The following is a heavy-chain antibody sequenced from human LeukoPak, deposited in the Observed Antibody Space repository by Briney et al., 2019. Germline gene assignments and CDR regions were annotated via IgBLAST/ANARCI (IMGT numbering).Heavy chain of an antibody. V-gene: IGHV4-39*01. CDR3: ARRRGYSSGWYGTPIDY. D-gene: IGHD6-19*01. J-gene: IGHJ4*02. CDR1: GGSISSSSYY. CDR2: IYYSGST. Sequence: PSETLSLTCTVSGGSISSSSYYWGWIRQPPGKGLEWIGSIYYSGSTYYNPSLKSRVTISVDTSKNQFSLKLSSVTAADTAVYYCARRRGYSSGWYGTPIDYWGQGTLVTVSS.